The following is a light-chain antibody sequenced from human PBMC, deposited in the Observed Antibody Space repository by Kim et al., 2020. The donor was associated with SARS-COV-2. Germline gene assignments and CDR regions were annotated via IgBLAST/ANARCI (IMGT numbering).Light chain of an antibody. V-gene: IGKV3-15*01. Sequence: EIVMTQSPATLSVSPGERTTLSCRASQSVSSSLAWYQQKPGQAPRLLIYGASIRATGVPARFSGSGSGTEFTLTISSLQSEDFAVYYCQQYTNLWTFGQGTKVDIK. J-gene: IGKJ1*01. CDR1: QSVSSS. CDR3: QQYTNLWT. CDR2: GAS.